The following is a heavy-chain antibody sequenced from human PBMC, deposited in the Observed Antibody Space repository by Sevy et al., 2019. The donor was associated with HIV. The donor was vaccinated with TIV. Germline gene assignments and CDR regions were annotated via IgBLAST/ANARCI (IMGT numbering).Heavy chain of an antibody. CDR1: GAPINNYF. J-gene: IGHJ4*02. CDR2: IYYRGAT. Sequence: SETLSLTCSVSGAPINNYFWTWIRQPPGKGLEWIGYIYYRGATNYNPSLKGRVTFSQDTSKNQFSLRLTSVTAADTALYYCARGQDYADPFDSWGQGTLVTVS. D-gene: IGHD4-17*01. CDR3: ARGQDYADPFDS. V-gene: IGHV4-59*01.